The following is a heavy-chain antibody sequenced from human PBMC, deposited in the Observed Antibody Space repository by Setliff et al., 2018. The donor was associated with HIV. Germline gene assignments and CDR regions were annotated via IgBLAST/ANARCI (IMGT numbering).Heavy chain of an antibody. J-gene: IGHJ4*02. V-gene: IGHV3-11*04. CDR2: ISSSGTTL. Sequence: LSLTCTVSGDSISSSAYYWGWIRQTPGKGLEWISYISSSGTTLYYADSVKGRFTVSRDNAKNSLHLQMNSLRVEDTAIYYCARAAPRAGAAPLAYDYWGQGTLVTVSS. CDR3: ARAAPRAGAAPLAYDY. CDR1: GDSISSSAYY. D-gene: IGHD1-26*01.